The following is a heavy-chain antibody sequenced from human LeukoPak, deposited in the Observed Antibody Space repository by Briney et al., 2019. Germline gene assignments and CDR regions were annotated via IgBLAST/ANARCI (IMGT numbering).Heavy chain of an antibody. D-gene: IGHD5-18*01. V-gene: IGHV3-30*03. Sequence: PGRSLRLSCAASGFTFSDYGMHWVRQAPGKGLEWVAVMSYEGTNKYYADSVKGRFTISRDNAKNSLYLQMNGLRAEDTAVYYCALVSYDFDYWGQGTLVTVSS. CDR1: GFTFSDYG. CDR3: ALVSYDFDY. J-gene: IGHJ4*02. CDR2: MSYEGTNK.